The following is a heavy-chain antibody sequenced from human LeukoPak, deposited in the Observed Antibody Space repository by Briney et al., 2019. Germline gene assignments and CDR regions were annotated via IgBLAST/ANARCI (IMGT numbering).Heavy chain of an antibody. D-gene: IGHD3-10*01. CDR1: GFTFYSYG. J-gene: IGHJ4*02. CDR3: AKSPYYGSGSTQTYFDY. V-gene: IGHV3-33*06. CDR2: IWYDGSNK. Sequence: GGSVTLSCAASGFTFYSYGMHWLRQAPGKGRVGVAVIWYDGSNKYYADFVKGRFTISRDNSKNTLYLQMNSLRAEDTAVYYCAKSPYYGSGSTQTYFDYWGQGTLVTVSS.